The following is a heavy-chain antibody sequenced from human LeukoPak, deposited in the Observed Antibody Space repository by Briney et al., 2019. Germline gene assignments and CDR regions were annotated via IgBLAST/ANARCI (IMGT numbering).Heavy chain of an antibody. V-gene: IGHV1-46*01. CDR1: GYTFTSYY. Sequence: GASVKVSCKASGYTFTSYYMHWVRQAPGQGLEWIGIINSSGGSTSYAQKFQGRVTMTRDMSTSTVYMELSSLRSEDTAIYYCARDNSVGDNAWWFDPWGQGTLVTVSS. D-gene: IGHD1-26*01. J-gene: IGHJ5*02. CDR2: INSSGGST. CDR3: ARDNSVGDNAWWFDP.